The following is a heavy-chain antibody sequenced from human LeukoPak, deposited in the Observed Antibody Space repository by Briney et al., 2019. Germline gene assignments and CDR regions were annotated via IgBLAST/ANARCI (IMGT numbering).Heavy chain of an antibody. CDR3: ARQWRRTGTTGKGAFDI. J-gene: IGHJ3*02. V-gene: IGHV5-51*01. CDR1: GSSFTSYW. CDR2: IYPGDSDT. D-gene: IGHD1-1*01. Sequence: GESLQISCKGSGSSFTSYWIGGVRQMPGKGLEGMGIIYPGDSDTRYSPSFQGQVTISADKSISTAYLQWSSLKASDTAMYYCARQWRRTGTTGKGAFDIWGQGTMVTVSS.